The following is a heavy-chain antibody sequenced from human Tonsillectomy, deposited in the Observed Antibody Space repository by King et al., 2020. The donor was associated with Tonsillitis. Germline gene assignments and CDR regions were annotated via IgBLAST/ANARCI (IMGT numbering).Heavy chain of an antibody. D-gene: IGHD4-17*01. CDR2: IRYDGSYQ. CDR1: GFTFSTYG. J-gene: IGHJ4*02. V-gene: IGHV3-30*02. Sequence: VQLVESGGGVVQPGGSLRLSCAVSGFTFSTYGMYWVRQAPGKGLEWVTFIRYDGSYQYYTESVKGRFTVSRDNSKDTLYLQLNSLRPEDTAVYYCAKDVHGDYSIDYWGQGTLVTVTS. CDR3: AKDVHGDYSIDY.